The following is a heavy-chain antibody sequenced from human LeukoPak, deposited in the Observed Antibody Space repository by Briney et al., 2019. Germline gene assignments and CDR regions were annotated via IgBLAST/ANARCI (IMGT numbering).Heavy chain of an antibody. CDR3: VRGTGYCSSTSCYNSGEYFQH. Sequence: ASVKVSCKASEYTFTGYYIHWVRQAPGQGLEWMAWINVNSGGTNSAQNFQGRVTMTRDTSISTAYMEVSRLRSDDTAVYYCVRGTGYCSSTSCYNSGEYFQHWGQGTLVTVSS. CDR2: INVNSGGT. V-gene: IGHV1-2*02. J-gene: IGHJ1*01. CDR1: EYTFTGYY. D-gene: IGHD2-2*02.